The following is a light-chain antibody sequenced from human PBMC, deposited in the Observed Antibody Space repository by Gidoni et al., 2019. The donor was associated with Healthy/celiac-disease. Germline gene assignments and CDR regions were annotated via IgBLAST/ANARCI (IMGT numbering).Light chain of an antibody. CDR1: QSVSSY. CDR3: QQRSNWPPLT. V-gene: IGKV3-11*01. CDR2: DAT. J-gene: IGKJ4*01. Sequence: EIVLTQSPATLSLSPGERATVSCRASQSVSSYLAWYQQKPGQAPRLLIYDATNRATGIPARFSGSGSGTDFTLTIRSLEPEDFAVYYCQQRSNWPPLTFGGGTKVEIK.